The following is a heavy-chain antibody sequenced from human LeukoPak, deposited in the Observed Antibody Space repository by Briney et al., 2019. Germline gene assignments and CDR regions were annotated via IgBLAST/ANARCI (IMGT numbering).Heavy chain of an antibody. Sequence: GGSLRLSCAASGFTFSSYGMHWVRQAPGKGLEWVAIISYDGSNKYYADSVRGRFTISRDNSKNTLYLQMNSLRAEDTAVYYCAAIFGVVIRYYYGMDVWGQGTTVTVSS. CDR3: AAIFGVVIRYYYGMDV. D-gene: IGHD3-3*01. J-gene: IGHJ6*02. V-gene: IGHV3-30*03. CDR2: ISYDGSNK. CDR1: GFTFSSYG.